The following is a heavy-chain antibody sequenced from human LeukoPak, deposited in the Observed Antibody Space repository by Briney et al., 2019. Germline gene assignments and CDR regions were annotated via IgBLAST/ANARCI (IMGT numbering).Heavy chain of an antibody. V-gene: IGHV4-31*03. CDR1: GGSISSGGYY. J-gene: IGHJ3*02. Sequence: SETLSLTCTVSGGSISSGGYYWSWIRQHPGKGLEWIGYIYYSGSTYYNPSPKSRVTISVDTSKNQFSLKLSSVTAADTAVYYCARQSAAGTDHDAFDIWGQGTMVTVSS. CDR3: ARQSAAGTDHDAFDI. D-gene: IGHD6-13*01. CDR2: IYYSGST.